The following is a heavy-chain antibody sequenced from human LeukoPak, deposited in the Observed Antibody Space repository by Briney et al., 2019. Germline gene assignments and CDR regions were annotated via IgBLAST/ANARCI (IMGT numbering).Heavy chain of an antibody. J-gene: IGHJ2*01. CDR2: INPHSGGP. Sequence: ASVKVSCKASVYTFTGYYMQWVRQAAGQGLEWMGWINPHSGGPNYAQKSQGRVTMTRDTSISTAHMELSRVRSDDTAVHYCARPGVVVPAAIGWYFDLWGGSPLVTLSS. CDR1: VYTFTGYY. V-gene: IGHV1-2*02. D-gene: IGHD2-2*02. CDR3: ARPGVVVPAAIGWYFDL.